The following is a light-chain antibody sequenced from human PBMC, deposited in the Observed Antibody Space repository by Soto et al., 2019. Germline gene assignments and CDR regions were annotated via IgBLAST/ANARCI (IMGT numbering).Light chain of an antibody. CDR3: LQYDNFAGT. CDR2: DAS. J-gene: IGKJ1*01. CDR1: QGVNAC. V-gene: IGKV1-5*01. Sequence: DIQMTPSPSTLSASVGDTVTITCRASQGVNACVAWYQQKPGQAPKLLIYDASPLLRGVPSRFSGSGSGTTFTLTIASLQPDEIATYYCLQYDNFAGTFGQGTKVEI.